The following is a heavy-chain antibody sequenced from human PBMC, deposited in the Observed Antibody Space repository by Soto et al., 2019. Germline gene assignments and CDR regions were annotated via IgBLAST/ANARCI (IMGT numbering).Heavy chain of an antibody. V-gene: IGHV4-39*07. Sequence: SETLSLTCTFSGCSISSSSYYWGWIRQPPGKGLEWIGEINHSGSTNYNPSLKSRVTISVDTSKNQFSLRLSSVTAADTAVYYCARAPRIAVAGTHPRTLYYFDYWGQGTLVTSPQ. J-gene: IGHJ4*02. CDR3: ARAPRIAVAGTHPRTLYYFDY. CDR2: INHSGST. D-gene: IGHD6-19*01. CDR1: GCSISSSSYY.